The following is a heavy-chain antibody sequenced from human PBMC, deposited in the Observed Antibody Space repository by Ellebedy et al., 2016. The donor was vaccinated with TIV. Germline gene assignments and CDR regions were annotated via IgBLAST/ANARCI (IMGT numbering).Heavy chain of an antibody. CDR3: ATGPNQDFFDY. Sequence: MPSETLSLTCTVSGGSISSYYWSWIRQPPGKGLEWIGYIYYSGSTNYNPSLKSRVTISVDTSKNQLSLKLSSVTAADTAVYYCATGPNQDFFDYWGQGTLVTVSS. D-gene: IGHD1-14*01. CDR1: GGSISSYY. CDR2: IYYSGST. V-gene: IGHV4-59*01. J-gene: IGHJ4*02.